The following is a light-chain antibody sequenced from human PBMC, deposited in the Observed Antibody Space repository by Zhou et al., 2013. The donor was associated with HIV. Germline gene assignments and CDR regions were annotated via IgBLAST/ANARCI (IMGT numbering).Light chain of an antibody. J-gene: IGKJ1*01. V-gene: IGKV3-20*01. CDR3: QQYGSSPRT. Sequence: EIVLTQSPGTLSLSPGERATLSCRASQSISSNHLAWYQQKPGQAPRLLIYGASSRATGIPDRFSGSGSGADFTLTITRLGPEDFAVYYCQQYGSSPRTFGQGTKVEV. CDR1: QSISSNH. CDR2: GAS.